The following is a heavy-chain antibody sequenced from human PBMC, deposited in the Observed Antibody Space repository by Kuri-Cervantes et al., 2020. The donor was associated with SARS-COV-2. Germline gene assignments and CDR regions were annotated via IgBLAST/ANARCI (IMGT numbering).Heavy chain of an antibody. J-gene: IGHJ4*02. CDR2: ISYDGSNI. CDR1: GFTFSSYA. CDR3: ASRVSYYYDSSGHYYGDY. Sequence: GGSLRLSCAASGFTFSSYAMHWVRQAPGKGLEWVAVISYDGSNIYYADSVKGRFSISRDSSKNTLYLQMNSLRTEDTAVYYCASRVSYYYDSSGHYYGDYWGQGTLVTVSS. D-gene: IGHD3-22*01. V-gene: IGHV3-30-3*01.